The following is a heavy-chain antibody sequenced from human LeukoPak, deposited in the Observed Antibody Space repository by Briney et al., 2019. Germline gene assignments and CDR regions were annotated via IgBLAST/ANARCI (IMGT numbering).Heavy chain of an antibody. D-gene: IGHD7-27*01. V-gene: IGHV3-74*01. CDR1: EFTFSGDW. CDR3: ARAPTNWVYFDS. CDR2: INGDGSST. Sequence: GGSLRLSCAASEFTFSGDWMHWGRQTPGKGLVWVSRINGDGSSTTYADYADSVKGRFTISRDNAKNTLYLQMNSLSAEDTAVYYCARAPTNWVYFDSWGQGTLVTVSS. J-gene: IGHJ4*02.